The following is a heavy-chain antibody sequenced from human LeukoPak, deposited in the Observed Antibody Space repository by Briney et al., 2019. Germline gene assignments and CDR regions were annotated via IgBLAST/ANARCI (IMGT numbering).Heavy chain of an antibody. J-gene: IGHJ4*02. CDR2: ISGRGEST. Sequence: GGSLRLSCAASGFTFDSYAMNWVRHSPGKGLEWVAAISGRGESTFHADSVKGRFTISRDNSKNTLNLQMNSLRVEDTAVYYCAKSPGWYYYGSNAYYFDYWGQGTLVTVSS. D-gene: IGHD3-22*01. CDR3: AKSPGWYYYGSNAYYFDY. CDR1: GFTFDSYA. V-gene: IGHV3-23*01.